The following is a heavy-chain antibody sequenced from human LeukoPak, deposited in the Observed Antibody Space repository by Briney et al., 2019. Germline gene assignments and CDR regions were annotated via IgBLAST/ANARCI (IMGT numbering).Heavy chain of an antibody. CDR1: GFTFSRYW. Sequence: GGSLRLSCAASGFTFSRYWMYWVRQAPGMGLVWVSRINSDGSSTSYADSVKGRFTISRDNAKNTLYLQMNSLRAEDTAVYYCARKAGIAAAGNYFDYWGQGTLVTVSS. D-gene: IGHD6-13*01. J-gene: IGHJ4*02. V-gene: IGHV3-74*01. CDR2: INSDGSST. CDR3: ARKAGIAAAGNYFDY.